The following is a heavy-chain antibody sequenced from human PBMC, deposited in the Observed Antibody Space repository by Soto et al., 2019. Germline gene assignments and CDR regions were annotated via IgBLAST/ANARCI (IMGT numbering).Heavy chain of an antibody. D-gene: IGHD3-3*01. V-gene: IGHV3-48*01. J-gene: IGHJ3*02. Sequence: GGSLRLSCAASGFTFSSYSMNWVRQAPGKGLEWVSYISSSSSTIYYADSVKGRFTISRDNAKNSLYLQMNSLRAEDTAVYYCASLYYDFWSGYWPLLDAFDIWGQGTMVPVSS. CDR1: GFTFSSYS. CDR2: ISSSSSTI. CDR3: ASLYYDFWSGYWPLLDAFDI.